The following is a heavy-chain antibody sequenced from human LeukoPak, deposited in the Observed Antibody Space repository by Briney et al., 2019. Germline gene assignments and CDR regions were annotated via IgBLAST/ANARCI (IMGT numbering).Heavy chain of an antibody. D-gene: IGHD6-19*01. J-gene: IGHJ4*02. CDR3: ARGYNSVSGGPHFDY. CDR1: GGSISHYY. Sequence: PSETLSLTCSVSGGSISHYYWSWIRQPAGRGLEWIGRIFSTGTTNYNASLKSRVTMSVDTSKNQFSLKLNSVTAADTAVYYCARGYNSVSGGPHFDYWGQGTLVTVSS. V-gene: IGHV4-4*07. CDR2: IFSTGTT.